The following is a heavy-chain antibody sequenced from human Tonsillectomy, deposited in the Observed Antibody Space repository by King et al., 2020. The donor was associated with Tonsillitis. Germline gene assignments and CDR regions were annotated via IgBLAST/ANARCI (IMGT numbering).Heavy chain of an antibody. D-gene: IGHD1-7*01. J-gene: IGHJ3*01. CDR1: GGSFSSHY. CDR3: ARGGTPPGGTAFDL. V-gene: IGHV4-59*11. Sequence: QLQESGPGLVKPSETLSLTCTVSGGSFSSHYWTWIRQPPGEGLEWIGYIHFGGSTNYNPSLKSRVAMSLNTSNNHFSLRLKSVTAADTAVYFCARGGTPPGGTAFDLWCQGTMVIVSS. CDR2: IHFGGST.